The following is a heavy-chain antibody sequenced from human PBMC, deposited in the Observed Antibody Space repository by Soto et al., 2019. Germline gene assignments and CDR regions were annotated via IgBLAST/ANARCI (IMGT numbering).Heavy chain of an antibody. D-gene: IGHD3-3*01. CDR3: AKSKSTAYDFWSGYPPADFDY. Sequence: EVQLVESGGGLVQPGRSLRLSCAASGFTFDDYAMHWVRQAPGKGLEWVSGISWNSGSIGYADSVKGRFTISRDNAKNSLSLQMNSLRAEDTALYYCAKSKSTAYDFWSGYPPADFDYWGQGTLVTVSS. J-gene: IGHJ4*02. CDR1: GFTFDDYA. CDR2: ISWNSGSI. V-gene: IGHV3-9*01.